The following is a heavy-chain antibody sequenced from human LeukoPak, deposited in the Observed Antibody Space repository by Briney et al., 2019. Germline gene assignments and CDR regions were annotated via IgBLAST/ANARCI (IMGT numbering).Heavy chain of an antibody. Sequence: PSETLSLTCTVSGGSISSYYWSWIRQPPGKGLEWLGYIYYSGSTNYNPSLKSRVTISVDTSKNQFSLKLSSVTAADTAVYYCARDYYGSGSYSPLGGWFDPWGQGTLVTVSS. CDR2: IYYSGST. D-gene: IGHD3-10*01. CDR3: ARDYYGSGSYSPLGGWFDP. V-gene: IGHV4-59*01. CDR1: GGSISSYY. J-gene: IGHJ5*02.